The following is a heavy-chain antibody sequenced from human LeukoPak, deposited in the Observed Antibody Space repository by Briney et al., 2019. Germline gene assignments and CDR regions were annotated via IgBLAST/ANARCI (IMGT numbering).Heavy chain of an antibody. CDR3: ARVQWLVPGYFQH. V-gene: IGHV1-2*02. Sequence: VASVKVSCKASGYTFTGYYMHWVRQAPGQGPEWMGWINPNSGGTNYAQKFQGRVTMTRDTSISTAYMELSRLRSDDTAVYYCARVQWLVPGYFQHWGQGTLVTVSS. D-gene: IGHD6-19*01. J-gene: IGHJ1*01. CDR2: INPNSGGT. CDR1: GYTFTGYY.